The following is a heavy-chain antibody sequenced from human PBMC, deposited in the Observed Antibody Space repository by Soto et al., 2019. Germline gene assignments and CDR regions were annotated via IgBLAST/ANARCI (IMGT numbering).Heavy chain of an antibody. V-gene: IGHV3-33*06. D-gene: IGHD3-22*01. Sequence: QVQLVESGGGVVQPGRSLRLSCAASGITCSSYGTHWVRQAPGKRLEWVAVIWYDGRDKYYADSVKGRFTISRDNSKNTLYLQMNSLTADDTAVYSCENGYGDFDNWGQGTLVTVTS. J-gene: IGHJ4*02. CDR3: ENGYGDFDN. CDR1: GITCSSYG. CDR2: IWYDGRDK.